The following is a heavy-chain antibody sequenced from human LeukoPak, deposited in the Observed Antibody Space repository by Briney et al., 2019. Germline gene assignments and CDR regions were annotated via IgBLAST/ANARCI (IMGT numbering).Heavy chain of an antibody. CDR3: AREHTRGGAFDI. J-gene: IGHJ3*02. CDR1: GGTFSSYA. CDR2: IIPIFGTA. D-gene: IGHD6-25*01. Sequence: ASVKVSCKASGGTFSSYAISWVRQAPGQGLEWMGGIIPIFGTANYAQKFQGRVTITADESTSTAYMELSSLRSEDTAVYYCAREHTRGGAFDIWGQGTMVTVSS. V-gene: IGHV1-69*13.